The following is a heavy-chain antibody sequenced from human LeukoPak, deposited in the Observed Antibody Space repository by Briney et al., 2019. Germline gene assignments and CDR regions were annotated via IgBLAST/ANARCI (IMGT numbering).Heavy chain of an antibody. J-gene: IGHJ4*02. V-gene: IGHV4-38-2*02. CDR3: ARDSWPEVVRFDF. Sequence: SETLSLTCTVSGSSISSGYYWGWIRQPPGKGLEWIGNMHHSGNTYYNPSLRSRVTISIDTSNNQFSLKLTSVTAADTAVYYCARDSWPEVVRFDFWGQGTLVTVSS. D-gene: IGHD1-14*01. CDR2: MHHSGNT. CDR1: GSSISSGYY.